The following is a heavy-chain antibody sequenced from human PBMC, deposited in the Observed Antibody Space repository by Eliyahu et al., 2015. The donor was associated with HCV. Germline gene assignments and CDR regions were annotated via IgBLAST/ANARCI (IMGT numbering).Heavy chain of an antibody. V-gene: IGHV3-66*01. Sequence: VQLVESGGVLVQPGESLRLTCEAGGFTVSKAYMSWVRQAPGKGLEWVSILYSSGQTYYADSLQDRFTISRDSSKNTLFLQLNNLRAEDTALYYCARNSYDIRYGYYFDLWGRGTLVTVSS. D-gene: IGHD2-15*01. J-gene: IGHJ2*01. CDR2: LYSSGQT. CDR1: GFTVSKAY. CDR3: ARNSYDIRYGYYFDL.